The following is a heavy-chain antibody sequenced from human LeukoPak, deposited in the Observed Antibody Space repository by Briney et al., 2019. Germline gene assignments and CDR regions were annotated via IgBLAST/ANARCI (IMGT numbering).Heavy chain of an antibody. CDR1: GFIFSDFY. V-gene: IGHV3-7*01. CDR3: ARSVGAGNNYFYYGMDV. D-gene: IGHD1-26*01. CDR2: ICQDGSEE. J-gene: IGHJ6*02. Sequence: PGGSLRLSCEASGFIFSDFYITWVRQTPGKGLEWVATICQDGSEEFYVDSVKGRFTISRDNAKKSLYLQMTSLRADESGLYYCARSVGAGNNYFYYGMDVWGQGTAVAVSS.